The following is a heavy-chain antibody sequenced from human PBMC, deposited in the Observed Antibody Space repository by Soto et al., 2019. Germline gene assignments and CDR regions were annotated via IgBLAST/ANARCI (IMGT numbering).Heavy chain of an antibody. D-gene: IGHD3-10*01. CDR1: GGSVSSGSYY. V-gene: IGHV4-61*01. CDR3: ARVLSLVRGVDP. J-gene: IGHJ5*02. CDR2: IYYSGST. Sequence: PSETLSLTCTVSGGSVSSGSYYWSWIRQPPGKGLEWIGYIYYSGSTNYNPSLKSRVTISVDTSKNQFSLKLSSVTAADTAVYYCARVLSLVRGVDPWGQGTLVTVSS.